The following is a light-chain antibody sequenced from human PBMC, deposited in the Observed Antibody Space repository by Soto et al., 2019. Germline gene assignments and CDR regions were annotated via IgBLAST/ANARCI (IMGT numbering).Light chain of an antibody. CDR1: QSVNSN. CDR3: QQYNDWPLYT. J-gene: IGKJ2*01. Sequence: EIVMTQSPTIVSVSPGERATLSCRASQSVNSNLAWYQQKPGQAPRLLISGASTRAPGIAARFSGSGSGTNFTLSISGLQSADFAVYYRQQYNDWPLYTFGQGTKLEIK. V-gene: IGKV3-15*01. CDR2: GAS.